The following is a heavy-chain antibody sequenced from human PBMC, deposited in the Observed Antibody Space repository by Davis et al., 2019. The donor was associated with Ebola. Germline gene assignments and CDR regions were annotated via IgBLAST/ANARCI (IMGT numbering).Heavy chain of an antibody. V-gene: IGHV5-51*01. Sequence: GESLKISCKGSGYSFTSYWIGWVRQVPGKGLEWMGIIYPGDSDTRYSPSFQGQVTISADKSISTAYLQWSSLKASDTAMYYCARRCSSPYWYFDLWGRGTLVTVSS. CDR3: ARRCSSPYWYFDL. CDR1: GYSFTSYW. J-gene: IGHJ2*01. D-gene: IGHD6-6*01. CDR2: IYPGDSDT.